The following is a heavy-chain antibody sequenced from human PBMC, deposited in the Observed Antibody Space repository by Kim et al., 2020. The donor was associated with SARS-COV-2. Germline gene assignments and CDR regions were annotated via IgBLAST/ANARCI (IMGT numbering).Heavy chain of an antibody. CDR3: AKAHRPPSHPRVAFAQWDAFDI. J-gene: IGHJ3*02. CDR1: GFTFSSYA. CDR2: ISGSGGST. V-gene: IGHV3-23*01. Sequence: GGSLRLSCAASGFTFSSYAMSWVRQAPGKGLEWVSAISGSGGSTYYADSVKGRFTISRDNSKNTLYLQMNSLRAEDTAVYYCAKAHRPPSHPRVAFAQWDAFDIWGQGTMVTVSS. D-gene: IGHD2-15*01.